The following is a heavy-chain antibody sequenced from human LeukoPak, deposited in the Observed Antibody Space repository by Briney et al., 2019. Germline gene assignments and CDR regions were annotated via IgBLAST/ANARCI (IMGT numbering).Heavy chain of an antibody. Sequence: PGGSLRLSCAASGFTFSSYSMNWVRQAPGKGLEWVSYISSSTSTVYYADSVKGRFTISRDNAKNSLYLQMDSLRVEDTAVYYCARGYDSSGWAYWGQGTLVTVSS. D-gene: IGHD3-22*01. CDR2: ISSSTSTV. V-gene: IGHV3-48*01. CDR1: GFTFSSYS. CDR3: ARGYDSSGWAY. J-gene: IGHJ4*02.